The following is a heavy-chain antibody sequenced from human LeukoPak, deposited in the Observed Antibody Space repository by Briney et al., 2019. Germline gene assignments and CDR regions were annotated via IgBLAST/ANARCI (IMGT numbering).Heavy chain of an antibody. V-gene: IGHV3-7*03. CDR2: IKQDGSDK. D-gene: IGHD6-19*01. CDR1: GFTFSNYW. CDR3: AKDRSSSGWYYFDY. J-gene: IGHJ4*02. Sequence: GESLRLSCAASGFTFSNYWMSWVRQAPGKGLEWVANIKQDGSDKYYVDSVKGRFTISRDNSKNTLYLQMNSLRAEDTAVYYCAKDRSSSGWYYFDYWGQGTLVTVPS.